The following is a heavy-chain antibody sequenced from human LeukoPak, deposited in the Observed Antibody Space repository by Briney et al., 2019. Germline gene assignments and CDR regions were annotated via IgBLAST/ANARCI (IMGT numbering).Heavy chain of an antibody. CDR1: GGTFSSYA. J-gene: IGHJ4*02. V-gene: IGHV1-69*04. D-gene: IGHD6-6*01. Sequence: ASVKVSCKASGGTFSSYAISWVRQAPGQGLEWMGRIIPILGIANYAQKFQGRVTITADKSTSTAYMELSSLRSEDTAVYYCAREAEYSSSSGDYWGQGTLVTVSS. CDR2: IIPILGIA. CDR3: AREAEYSSSSGDY.